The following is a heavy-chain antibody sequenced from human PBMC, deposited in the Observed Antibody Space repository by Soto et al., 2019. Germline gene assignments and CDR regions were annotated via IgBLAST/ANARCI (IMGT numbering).Heavy chain of an antibody. D-gene: IGHD3-10*01. Sequence: PGGSLRRSCAASGSTFSRFELHGVRQAPGKGLEWISYISSSGSTAYYASSVDGRFTISRDNANNSVYLQMDSLRAEDTALYCCTRAAWFPYLSFYWGQGALFAVSS. CDR1: GSTFSRFE. J-gene: IGHJ4*02. V-gene: IGHV3-48*03. CDR2: ISSSGSTA. CDR3: TRAAWFPYLSFY.